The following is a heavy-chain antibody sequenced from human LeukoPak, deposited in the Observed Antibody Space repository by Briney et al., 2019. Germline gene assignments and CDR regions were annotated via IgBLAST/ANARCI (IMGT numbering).Heavy chain of an antibody. V-gene: IGHV3-23*01. Sequence: GGSLRLSCAASGFTFSSYAMSWVRQAPGKGLEWVSAISGSGGSTHYADSVKGRFTISRDNSKNTLYLQMNSLRAEDTAVYYCAKVSGYSSRRYDAFDIWGQGTMVTVSS. CDR3: AKVSGYSSRRYDAFDI. J-gene: IGHJ3*02. CDR1: GFTFSSYA. CDR2: ISGSGGST. D-gene: IGHD6-13*01.